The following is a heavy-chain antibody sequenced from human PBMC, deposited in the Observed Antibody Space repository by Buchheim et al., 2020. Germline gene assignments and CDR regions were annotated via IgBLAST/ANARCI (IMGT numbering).Heavy chain of an antibody. D-gene: IGHD2-15*01. CDR3: ARRGDCSGGSCPFDY. CDR1: GGSISSGGYS. V-gene: IGHV4-30-2*01. CDR2: IYHSGST. Sequence: QLQLQESGSGLVKPSQTLSLTCAVSGGSISSGGYSWSWIRQPPGKGLEWIGYIYHSGSTYYNPSLTSRVTISVDRSQNHFYLKLSSVTAADTAVYYCARRGDCSGGSCPFDYWGQGTL. J-gene: IGHJ4*02.